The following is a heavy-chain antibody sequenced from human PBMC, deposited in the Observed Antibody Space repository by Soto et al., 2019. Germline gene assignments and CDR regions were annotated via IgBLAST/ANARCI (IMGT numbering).Heavy chain of an antibody. CDR3: VRDGGRGYDLVD. CDR2: ISPDGSDK. Sequence: EVQLVESGGGLVQPGGSLRLSCAASGFTLSSSWMGWVRQARGKGLEWVANISPDGSDKLYADSVMGRFTISRDNAKKPLDLLMGSLRGEERAVYYCVRDGGRGYDLVDWGQRALVTVSS. D-gene: IGHD5-12*01. CDR1: GFTLSSSW. J-gene: IGHJ4*02. V-gene: IGHV3-7*04.